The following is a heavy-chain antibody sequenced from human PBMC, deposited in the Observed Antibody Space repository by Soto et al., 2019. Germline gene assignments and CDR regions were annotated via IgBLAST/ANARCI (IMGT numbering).Heavy chain of an antibody. D-gene: IGHD2-2*02. CDR2: ISGSGDNT. V-gene: IGHV3-23*01. J-gene: IGHJ4*02. Sequence: EVQLLESGGGLVQPGGSLRLSCAASGFTFSSYAMNWVRQAPGKGLEWVSTISGSGDNTYYADSVKGRFTISRDNSKNTLYLQVNSRRAEDTALYYCTKVGGTSLPPIPVDYWGQGTQVTVSS. CDR1: GFTFSSYA. CDR3: TKVGGTSLPPIPVDY.